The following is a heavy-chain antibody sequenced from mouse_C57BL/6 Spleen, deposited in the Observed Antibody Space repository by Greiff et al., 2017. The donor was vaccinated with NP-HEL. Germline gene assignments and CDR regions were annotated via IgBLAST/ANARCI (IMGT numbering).Heavy chain of an antibody. CDR3: ARQYYYGSSYFDY. V-gene: IGHV5-6*01. CDR1: GFTFSSYG. D-gene: IGHD1-1*01. CDR2: ISSGGSYT. J-gene: IGHJ2*01. Sequence: EVMLVESGGDLVKPGGSLKLSCAASGFTFSSYGMSWVRPTPDKRLEWVATISSGGSYTYYPDSVKGRFTISRDNAKNTLYLQMSSLKSEDTAMYYCARQYYYGSSYFDYWGQGTTLTVSS.